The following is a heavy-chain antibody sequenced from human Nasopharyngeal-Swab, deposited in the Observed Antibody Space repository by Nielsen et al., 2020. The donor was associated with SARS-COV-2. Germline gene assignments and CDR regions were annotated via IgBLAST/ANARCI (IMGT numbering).Heavy chain of an antibody. CDR1: GFTFSSYW. V-gene: IGHV3-74*01. Sequence: GGSLRLSCAASGFTFSSYWMHWVRQAPGKGLVWVSRINSDGSSTSYADSVKGRFTISRDNSKHTLYLQMNSLRAEDTAVYYCARDRGGYDYGVDYWGQGTLVTVSS. CDR2: INSDGSST. CDR3: ARDRGGYDYGVDY. J-gene: IGHJ4*02. D-gene: IGHD5-12*01.